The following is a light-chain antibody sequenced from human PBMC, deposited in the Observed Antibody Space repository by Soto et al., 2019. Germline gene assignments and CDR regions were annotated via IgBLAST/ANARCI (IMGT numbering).Light chain of an antibody. CDR2: DVN. V-gene: IGLV2-11*01. Sequence: QSALTQPHSVSGSPGQSVTISCTGTSSDVGGYNYVSWYQQHPGKAPKLMIYDVNKRPSGVPDRISGSKFGNTASLTISGLQAEDEADYYCCSYAGSYPLVFGSGTKLTVL. J-gene: IGLJ1*01. CDR1: SSDVGGYNY. CDR3: CSYAGSYPLV.